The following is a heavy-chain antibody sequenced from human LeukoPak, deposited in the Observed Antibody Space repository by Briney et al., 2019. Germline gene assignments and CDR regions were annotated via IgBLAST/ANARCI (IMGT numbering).Heavy chain of an antibody. J-gene: IGHJ4*02. D-gene: IGHD3-3*01. V-gene: IGHV4-38-2*02. Sequence: PSETLSLTCTVSGYSISSGYYWGWIRQPPGKGLEWIGSIYHSGSTYYNPSLKSRVTISVDTSKNQFSLKLSSVTAADTAVYYCARIQGGGFGVVIATFDYWGQGTLVTVSS. CDR3: ARIQGGGFGVVIATFDY. CDR1: GYSISSGYY. CDR2: IYHSGST.